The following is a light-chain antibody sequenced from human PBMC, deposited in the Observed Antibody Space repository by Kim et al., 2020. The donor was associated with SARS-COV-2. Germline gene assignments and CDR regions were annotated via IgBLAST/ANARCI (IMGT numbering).Light chain of an antibody. J-gene: IGLJ2*01. Sequence: SYELTQPPSVSVSPGQTARITCSGDKLGDKYAFWYQQKPGQSPVLVMFQHDKRPSGISQRFSGSNSGYTVILTISGTRTIDEADYYCQAWDSSAAVFGGG. V-gene: IGLV3-1*01. CDR3: QAWDSSAAV. CDR1: KLGDKY. CDR2: QHD.